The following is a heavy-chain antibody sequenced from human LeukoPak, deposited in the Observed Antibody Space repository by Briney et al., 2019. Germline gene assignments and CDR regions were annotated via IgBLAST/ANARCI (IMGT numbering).Heavy chain of an antibody. CDR3: ARGGYYWEHAFDI. CDR1: GGSFSGYY. J-gene: IGHJ3*02. D-gene: IGHD2-8*01. V-gene: IGHV4-34*01. CDR2: INHSGST. Sequence: SETLSLTCAVYGGSFSGYYWSWIRQPPGKGLEWIGEINHSGSTNYNPSLKSRVTISVDTSKNQFSLKLSSVTAADTAVYYCARGGYYWEHAFDIWGQGTMVTVSS.